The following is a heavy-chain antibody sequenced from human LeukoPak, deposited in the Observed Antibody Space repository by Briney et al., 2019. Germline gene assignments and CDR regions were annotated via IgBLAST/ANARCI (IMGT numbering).Heavy chain of an antibody. CDR2: VSAYNGNT. Sequence: ASVKVSCKASGYTFTSYGISWVRQAPGQGLEWMGWVSAYNGNTNYAQKLQGRVTMTTDTSTSTAYMELRSLRSDDTAVYYCARADRLLWFGEFYGMDVWGKGTTVTVSS. CDR1: GYTFTSYG. V-gene: IGHV1-18*04. CDR3: ARADRLLWFGEFYGMDV. D-gene: IGHD3-10*01. J-gene: IGHJ6*04.